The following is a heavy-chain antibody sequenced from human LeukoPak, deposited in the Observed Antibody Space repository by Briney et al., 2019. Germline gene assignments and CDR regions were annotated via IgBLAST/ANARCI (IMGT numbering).Heavy chain of an antibody. D-gene: IGHD2-2*01. CDR3: ARHPYQLLCLSWFDP. CDR2: IYYSGST. V-gene: IGHV4-39*01. Sequence: SETLSLTCTVSGGSSSSSRYYWGWIRQPPGKRLEWIGSIYYSGSTYYNPSLKSRVTISVDTSKNQFSLKLSSVTAADTAVYYCARHPYQLLCLSWFDPWGQGTLVTVSS. CDR1: GGSSSSSRYY. J-gene: IGHJ5*02.